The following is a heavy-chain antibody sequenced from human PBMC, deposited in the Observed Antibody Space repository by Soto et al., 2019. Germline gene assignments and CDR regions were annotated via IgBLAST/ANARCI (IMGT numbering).Heavy chain of an antibody. CDR1: GDSISGSPYF. J-gene: IGHJ4*02. CDR3: ARLQAADPHY. Sequence: QVQLQESGPGLVMPSETLSLTCTVSGDSISGSPYFWGWIRQPPGKRLEWIGSIFYDGYTLYTPSLKSRVTISVDTSKNQFSLKLTSVAAADTAIYFCARLQAADPHYWGQGILVTVSS. V-gene: IGHV4-39*01. CDR2: IFYDGYT. D-gene: IGHD6-13*01.